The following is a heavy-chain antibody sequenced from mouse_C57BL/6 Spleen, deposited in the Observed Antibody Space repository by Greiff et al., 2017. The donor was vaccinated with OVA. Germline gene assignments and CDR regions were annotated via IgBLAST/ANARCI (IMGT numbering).Heavy chain of an antibody. V-gene: IGHV5-9-1*02. CDR1: GFTFSSYA. Sequence: EVKLVESGEGLVKPGGSLKLSCAASGFTFSSYAMSWVRQTPEKRLEWVAYISSGGDYIYYADTVKGRFTISRDNARNTLYLQLSSLKSEDTAMYYCTRDQLGFYFDYWGQGTTLTVSS. CDR2: ISSGGDYI. CDR3: TRDQLGFYFDY. J-gene: IGHJ2*01. D-gene: IGHD4-1*02.